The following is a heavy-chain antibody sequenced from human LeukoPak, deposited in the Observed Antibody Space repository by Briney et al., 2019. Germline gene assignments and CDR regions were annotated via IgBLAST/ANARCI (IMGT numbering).Heavy chain of an antibody. Sequence: SVKVSCKASGGTFSSYAISWVRQAPGQGLEWMGRIIPIFGTANYAQKFQGRVTITTDESTSTAYMELSSLRSEDTAVYYCARGEGDYGDFNYDYWGQGTLVTVSS. V-gene: IGHV1-69*05. CDR3: ARGEGDYGDFNYDY. CDR2: IIPIFGTA. D-gene: IGHD4-17*01. J-gene: IGHJ4*02. CDR1: GGTFSSYA.